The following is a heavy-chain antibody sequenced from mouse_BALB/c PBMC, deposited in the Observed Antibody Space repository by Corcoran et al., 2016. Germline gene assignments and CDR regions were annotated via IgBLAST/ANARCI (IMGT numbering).Heavy chain of an antibody. V-gene: IGHV14-3*02. CDR1: GFNIKDTY. CDR3: ARHGSSYPFAY. J-gene: IGHJ3*01. Sequence: EVQLQQSGAELVKPGASVKLSCTASGFNIKDTYMHWVKQRPEQGLEWIGRIDPANGNTKYDPKFQGKATITADTSSNTAYLELSSLTSEDTAVDYCARHGSSYPFAYWGQGTLVTVSA. CDR2: IDPANGNT. D-gene: IGHD1-1*01.